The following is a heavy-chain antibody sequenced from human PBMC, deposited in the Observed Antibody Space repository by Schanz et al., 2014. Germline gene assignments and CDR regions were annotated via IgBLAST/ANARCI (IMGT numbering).Heavy chain of an antibody. V-gene: IGHV3-53*01. D-gene: IGHD5-12*01. CDR1: GFSVSTNY. J-gene: IGHJ3*01. CDR2: IYINSGST. Sequence: EVQLVESGGGLIQPGGSLRLSCAVSGFSVSTNYMSWVRQAPGKGLEWVSSIYINSGSTNYADSVKGRFIISRDSSKNTLFLQMNSLRAEDTAVYFCARDEGRDGYNLAFDVWGHGTLVTVSS. CDR3: ARDEGRDGYNLAFDV.